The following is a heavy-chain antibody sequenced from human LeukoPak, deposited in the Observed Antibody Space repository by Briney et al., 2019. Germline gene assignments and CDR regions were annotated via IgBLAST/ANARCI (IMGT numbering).Heavy chain of an antibody. V-gene: IGHV1-24*01. J-gene: IGHJ3*02. CDR2: LDPEDGEA. D-gene: IGHD4-17*01. CDR1: GYTLSDLA. Sequence: ASVKVSCKVSGYTLSDLAMHWVRQAPGKGLEWMGGLDPEDGEAIYAQPLQGRVTMTEDTSSDTAYMVLSSLRSEDTAVYYCATRYFGDYGAFDTWGQGTMVTVSS. CDR3: ATRYFGDYGAFDT.